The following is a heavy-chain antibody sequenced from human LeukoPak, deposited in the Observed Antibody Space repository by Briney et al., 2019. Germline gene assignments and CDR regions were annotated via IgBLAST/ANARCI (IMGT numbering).Heavy chain of an antibody. CDR3: ARSYYYDSSGDSP. J-gene: IGHJ5*02. D-gene: IGHD3-22*01. CDR1: GFTVSNNY. V-gene: IGHV3-53*01. CDR2: IYSGGST. Sequence: PGGSLRLSCAASGFTVSNNYMSWVRQAPGKGLEWVSVIYSGGSTYYADSVKGRFTISRDNSKNTLYLQMNSLRAEDTAVYYCARSYYYDSSGDSPWGQGTLVTVSS.